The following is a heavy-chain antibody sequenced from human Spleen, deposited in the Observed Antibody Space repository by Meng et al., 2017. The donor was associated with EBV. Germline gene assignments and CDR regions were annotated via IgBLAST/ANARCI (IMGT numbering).Heavy chain of an antibody. Sequence: QLQLQESGPGLVKPSEXLSLTCTVPGGSISSNNYYWGWIRQPPGKGLEWIGSIYYGGTTYYNPSLKSRVTISVDTSKNQFSLKLSSVTAADTAVYYCARDAPKYSGSDIFDYWGQGTLVTVSS. CDR2: IYYGGTT. CDR3: ARDAPKYSGSDIFDY. D-gene: IGHD3-10*01. V-gene: IGHV4-39*07. CDR1: GGSISSNNYY. J-gene: IGHJ4*02.